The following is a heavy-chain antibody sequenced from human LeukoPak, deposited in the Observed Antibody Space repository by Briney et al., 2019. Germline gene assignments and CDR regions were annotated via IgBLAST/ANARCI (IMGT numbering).Heavy chain of an antibody. J-gene: IGHJ4*02. V-gene: IGHV4-4*02. CDR3: ARTTTADVGMATRGFDY. CDR2: IYHSGSI. Sequence: SETLSLTCVVSGGSISSTNWWTWVRQPPGKGLEWIGEIYHSGSINYSPSLKSRVTISVDKSKNHFSLNLISVTAADTAVYYCARTTTADVGMATRGFDYWGQGTLVTVSS. D-gene: IGHD5-24*01. CDR1: GGSISSTNW.